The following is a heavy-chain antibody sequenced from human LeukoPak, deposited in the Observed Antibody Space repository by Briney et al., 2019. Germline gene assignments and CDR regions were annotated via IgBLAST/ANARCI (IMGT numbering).Heavy chain of an antibody. CDR1: GFTFSSYG. D-gene: IGHD6-19*01. CDR2: ISYDGSNK. J-gene: IGHJ4*02. Sequence: EGSLRLSCAASGFTFSSYGMHWVRQAPGKGLEWVAVISYDGSNKYYADSVKGRFTISRDNSKHTLYLQMNSLRAEDTAVYYCAKNGHSSGWFGDYWGQGTLVTVSS. V-gene: IGHV3-30*18. CDR3: AKNGHSSGWFGDY.